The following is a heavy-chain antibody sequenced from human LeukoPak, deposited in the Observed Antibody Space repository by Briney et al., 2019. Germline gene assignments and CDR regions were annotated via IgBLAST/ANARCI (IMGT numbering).Heavy chain of an antibody. CDR2: TNHSGST. CDR1: GGSFSGYY. V-gene: IGHV4-34*01. J-gene: IGHJ6*02. CDR3: AAWFGYYYGMDV. Sequence: SETLSLTCAVYGGSFSGYYWSWIRQPPGKGLEWIGETNHSGSTNYNPSLKSRATISVETSKNQFSLKLSSVTAADTAVYYCAAWFGYYYGMDVWGQGTTVTVSS. D-gene: IGHD3-10*01.